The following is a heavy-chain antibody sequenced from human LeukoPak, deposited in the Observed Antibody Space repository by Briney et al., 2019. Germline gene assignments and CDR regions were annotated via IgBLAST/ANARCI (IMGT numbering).Heavy chain of an antibody. CDR3: ARGPISRVRGVPAA. V-gene: IGHV3-7*03. D-gene: IGHD3-10*01. Sequence: GGSLTLYCAACGFTCSSYCVLWVRQAPGKELVWVTNIKQGGREKSHVVSVKGRFTISRDNTKNSLDLQLNSLRADNTAVYYCARGPISRVRGVPAAWGQGTLVTVS. J-gene: IGHJ5*02. CDR2: IKQGGREK. CDR1: GFTCSSYC.